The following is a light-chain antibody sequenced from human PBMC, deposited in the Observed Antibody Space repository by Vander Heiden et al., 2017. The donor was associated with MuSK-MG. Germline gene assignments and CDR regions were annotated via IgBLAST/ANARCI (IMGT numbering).Light chain of an antibody. J-gene: IGLJ2*01. CDR3: QSYDSSLSGPVV. CDR2: GNS. Sequence: QSVLTPPPSVSGAPGQRVTISCTGSSSNIGAGSDVHWYQQLPGTAPKPLIYGNSNRTSGVHDRFSGAKSGTSASLAITGLQAEDEADYYCQSYDSSLSGPVVFGGGTKLTGL. V-gene: IGLV1-40*01. CDR1: SSNIGAGSD.